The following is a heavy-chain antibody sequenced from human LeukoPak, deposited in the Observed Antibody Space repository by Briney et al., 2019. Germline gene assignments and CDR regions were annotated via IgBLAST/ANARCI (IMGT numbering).Heavy chain of an antibody. CDR3: ARLPELHPY. CDR2: ISWDGGST. J-gene: IGHJ4*02. Sequence: PGGSLRLSCAASGFTFDDYAMHWVRQAPGKGLEWVSLISWDGGSTYYADSVKGRFTISRDNAKNTLYLQMNSLRAEDTAVYYCARLPELHPYWGQGTLVTVSS. D-gene: IGHD1-26*01. CDR1: GFTFDDYA. V-gene: IGHV3-43D*03.